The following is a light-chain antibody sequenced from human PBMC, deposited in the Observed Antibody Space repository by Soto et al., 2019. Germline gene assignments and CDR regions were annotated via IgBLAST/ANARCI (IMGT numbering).Light chain of an antibody. CDR2: DVS. CDR1: QSITTW. V-gene: IGKV1-5*01. J-gene: IGKJ1*01. Sequence: DIQMTQSPSTVSAYVGDSVTITCRASQSITTWLAWYQQRPGKAPKLLIYDVSSLQSGVPSRFSGSGSGTEFTLTISSLQPDDFATYYCQQFSLYWAFGQGTKVDIK. CDR3: QQFSLYWA.